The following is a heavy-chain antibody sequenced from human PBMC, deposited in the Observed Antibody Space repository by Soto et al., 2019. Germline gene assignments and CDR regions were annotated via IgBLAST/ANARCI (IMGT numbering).Heavy chain of an antibody. CDR1: GYTFTSYG. D-gene: IGHD2-2*01. J-gene: IGHJ6*02. V-gene: IGHV1-18*01. Sequence: ASVKVSCKASGYTFTSYGISWVRQAPGQGLEWMGWISAYNGNTNYAQKLQGRVTMTTDTSTSTAYMELRSLRSDDTAVYYCARDRGDIVVVPAARWHYYGMDVWGQGTTVTVSS. CDR3: ARDRGDIVVVPAARWHYYGMDV. CDR2: ISAYNGNT.